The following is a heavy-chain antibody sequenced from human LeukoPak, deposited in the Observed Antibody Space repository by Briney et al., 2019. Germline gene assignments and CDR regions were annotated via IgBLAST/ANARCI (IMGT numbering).Heavy chain of an antibody. V-gene: IGHV4-34*01. Sequence: SETLSLTCAVYGGSFSGYYWSWIRQPPGKGLEWIGEINHSGSTNYNPSLKSRVTISVDTSKNQFSLKLSSVTAADTAVYYCARQLAYCGGDCYKYFDYWGQGTLVTVSS. CDR2: INHSGST. J-gene: IGHJ4*02. CDR1: GGSFSGYY. D-gene: IGHD2-21*02. CDR3: ARQLAYCGGDCYKYFDY.